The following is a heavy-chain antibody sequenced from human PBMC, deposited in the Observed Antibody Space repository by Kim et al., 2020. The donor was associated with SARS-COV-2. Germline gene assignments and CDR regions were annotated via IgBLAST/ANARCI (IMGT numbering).Heavy chain of an antibody. Sequence: SVKVSCKASGGTFSSYAISWVRQAPGQGLEWMGGIIPIFGTANYAQKFQGRVTITADESTSTAYMELSSLRSEDTAVYYCASLTEHGDYGDYSRWFDPWGQGTLVTVSS. D-gene: IGHD4-17*01. CDR2: IIPIFGTA. CDR1: GGTFSSYA. V-gene: IGHV1-69*13. J-gene: IGHJ5*02. CDR3: ASLTEHGDYGDYSRWFDP.